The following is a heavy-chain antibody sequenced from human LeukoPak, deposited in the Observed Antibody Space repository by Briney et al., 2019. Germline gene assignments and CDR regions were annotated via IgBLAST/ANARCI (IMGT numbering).Heavy chain of an antibody. CDR1: GYTFTGYY. CDR2: INPNSGGT. V-gene: IGHV1-2*02. D-gene: IGHD5-24*01. J-gene: IGHJ4*02. CDR3: AREVTRWLQEIHY. Sequence: ASVKVSCKASGYTFTGYYMHWVRQAPGQGLEWMGWINPNSGGTNYAQKFQGRVTMTRDTTISTAYMELSRLRDAGTAVYYCAREVTRWLQEIHYWGQGTLVTVSS.